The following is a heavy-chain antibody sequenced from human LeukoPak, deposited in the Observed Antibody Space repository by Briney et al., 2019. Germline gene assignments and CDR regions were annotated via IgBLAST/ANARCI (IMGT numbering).Heavy chain of an antibody. CDR3: ARDLTMPPYYYYGMDV. CDR2: IYYSGST. Sequence: NPSETLSLTCTVSGGSISSYYWSWIRQPPGKGLEWIGYIYYSGSTNYNPSLKSRVTISVDTSKNQFSLKLSSVTAADTAVYYCARDLTMPPYYYYGMDVWGQGTTVTVSS. V-gene: IGHV4-59*01. J-gene: IGHJ6*02. CDR1: GGSISSYY. D-gene: IGHD3-3*01.